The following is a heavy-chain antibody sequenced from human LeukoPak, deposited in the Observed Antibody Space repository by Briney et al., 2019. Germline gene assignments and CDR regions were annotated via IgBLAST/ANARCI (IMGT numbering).Heavy chain of an antibody. CDR2: ISGSGDNT. CDR1: GFTFSSYA. Sequence: PGGSLRLSCAASGFTFSSYAMSWVRQAPGKGLEWVSGISGSGDNTYYADSVKGRFTISRDNSKNTLYLQMNSLRAEDTAVYYCAREAGGSRAVAGPLDYWGQGTLVTVSS. V-gene: IGHV3-23*01. D-gene: IGHD6-19*01. J-gene: IGHJ4*02. CDR3: AREAGGSRAVAGPLDY.